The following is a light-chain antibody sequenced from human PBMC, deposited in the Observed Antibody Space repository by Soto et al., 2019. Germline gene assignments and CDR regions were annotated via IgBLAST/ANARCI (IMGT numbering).Light chain of an antibody. V-gene: IGLV2-11*01. Sequence: QSALTQPRSVSGSPGQSVTIFCTGTSSDVGDYNYVSWYQQYPGKAPKLVIYDVSKRPSGVPDRFSGSKSGNTASLTISGLQAEDEADYYCCSFAGSYTFWVFGGGTKVTVL. CDR2: DVS. J-gene: IGLJ3*02. CDR1: SSDVGDYNY. CDR3: CSFAGSYTFWV.